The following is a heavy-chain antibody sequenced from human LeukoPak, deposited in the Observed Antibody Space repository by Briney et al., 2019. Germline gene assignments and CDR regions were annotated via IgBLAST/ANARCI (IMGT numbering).Heavy chain of an antibody. V-gene: IGHV3-48*01. Sequence: PGGSLRLSCAASGFTFSSYSMNWVRQAPGKGLEWVSYISSSSSTIYYADSVKGRFTISRDNAKNSLYLQMNSLRAEDTAVYYCARGPYGSGSYYAFDIWGQGTMVTVSS. J-gene: IGHJ3*02. CDR2: ISSSSSTI. CDR3: ARGPYGSGSYYAFDI. D-gene: IGHD3-10*01. CDR1: GFTFSSYS.